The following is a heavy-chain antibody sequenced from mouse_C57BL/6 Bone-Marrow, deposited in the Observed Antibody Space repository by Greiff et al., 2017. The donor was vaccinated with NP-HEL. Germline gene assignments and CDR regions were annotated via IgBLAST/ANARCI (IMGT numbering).Heavy chain of an antibody. V-gene: IGHV8-8*01. D-gene: IGHD1-1*01. CDR3: ARAPIYYYGSSYVSAMDY. Sequence: QVTLKESGPGILQPSQTLSLTCSFSGFSLSTFGMGVGWIRQPSGKGLEWLAHIWWDDAKYYNPALKSRLTISKDTSNTQVFLKIAHVDTAHTATYYGARAPIYYYGSSYVSAMDYWGQGTSVTVSS. CDR1: GFSLSTFGMG. CDR2: IWWDDAK. J-gene: IGHJ4*01.